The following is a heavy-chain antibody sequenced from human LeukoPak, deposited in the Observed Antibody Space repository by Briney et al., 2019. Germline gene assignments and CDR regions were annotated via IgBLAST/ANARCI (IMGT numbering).Heavy chain of an antibody. V-gene: IGHV3-9*03. CDR1: GFTFDDYA. CDR2: ISWNSGSI. CDR3: EKGYGSSWYPLWFDP. D-gene: IGHD6-13*01. J-gene: IGHJ5*02. Sequence: PGGSLRLSCAASGFTFDDYAMRWVRHAPGKGLEWVSGISWNSGSIGYADSVKGRFTISRVNAKNSLYLQMNSLRAEDMALYDCEKGYGSSWYPLWFDPWGQGTLVTVSS.